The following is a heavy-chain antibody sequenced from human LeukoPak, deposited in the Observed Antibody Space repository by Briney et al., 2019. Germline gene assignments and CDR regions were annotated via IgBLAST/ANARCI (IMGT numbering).Heavy chain of an antibody. CDR1: GFTINNNY. J-gene: IGHJ4*02. D-gene: IGHD2/OR15-2a*01. Sequence: PGGSLRLSCEASGFTINNNYMNWVRQAPGKGLEWVSVIYSGGNTYYADSVKGRFTISRDNSKNTLYLQMNSLRAEDTAVYYCAKKDNGNYFNFDYWGQGTLVTVSS. CDR3: AKKDNGNYFNFDY. CDR2: IYSGGNT. V-gene: IGHV3-66*01.